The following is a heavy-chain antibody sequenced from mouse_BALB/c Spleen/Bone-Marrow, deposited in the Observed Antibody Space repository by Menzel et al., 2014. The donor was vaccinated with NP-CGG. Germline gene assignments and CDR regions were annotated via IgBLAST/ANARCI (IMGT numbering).Heavy chain of an antibody. CDR2: IYPGDGDT. CDR3: ARGRNYYGSSYYFDY. J-gene: IGHJ2*01. D-gene: IGHD1-1*01. CDR1: GYTFTSYW. V-gene: IGHV1-87*01. Sequence: VQGVESGAELARPGASVKLSCKASGYTFTSYWMQWVKQRPGQGLEWIGAIYPGDGDTRYTQKFKGKATLTADKSSSTAYMQLSSLASEDSAVYYCARGRNYYGSSYYFDYWGQGTTLTVSS.